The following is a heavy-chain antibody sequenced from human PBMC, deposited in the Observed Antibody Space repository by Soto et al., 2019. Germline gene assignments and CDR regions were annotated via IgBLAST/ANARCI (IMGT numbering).Heavy chain of an antibody. Sequence: QVQLVQSGAEMKKPGSSVKVSCQSSGGTFNTYAMNWVRQAPGQGPEWMGDISPMFGAANYAPKVQGRVTITADESTGTSYMQLSSLTSEDTALYFCAREVQVHTPEFVYWGQGTLVTVSS. CDR1: GGTFNTYA. J-gene: IGHJ4*02. D-gene: IGHD3-10*01. CDR3: AREVQVHTPEFVY. V-gene: IGHV1-69*19. CDR2: ISPMFGAA.